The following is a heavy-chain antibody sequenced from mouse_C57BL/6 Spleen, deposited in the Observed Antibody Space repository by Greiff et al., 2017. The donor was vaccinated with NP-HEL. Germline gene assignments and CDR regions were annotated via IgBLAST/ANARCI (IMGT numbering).Heavy chain of an antibody. V-gene: IGHV1-82*01. D-gene: IGHD2-5*01. Sequence: QVQLQQSGPELVKPGASVKISCKASGYAFSSSWMNWVKQRPGKGLEWIGRIYPGDGDTNYNGKFKGKATLTADKSSSTAYMQLSSLTSEDSAVYFCARSYSNPFAYWGQGTLVTVSA. CDR3: ARSYSNPFAY. CDR1: GYAFSSSW. CDR2: IYPGDGDT. J-gene: IGHJ3*01.